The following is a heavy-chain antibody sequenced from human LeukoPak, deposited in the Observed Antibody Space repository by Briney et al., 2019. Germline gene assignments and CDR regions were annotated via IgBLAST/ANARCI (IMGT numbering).Heavy chain of an antibody. V-gene: IGHV3-33*08. D-gene: IGHD3-22*01. CDR1: GFTFSSYG. Sequence: GGSLRLSCAASGFTFSSYGMHWVRQAPGKGLEWVAVIWYGGSNKYYADSVKGRFTISRDNAKNSLYLQMNSLRAEDTAVYYCARAQGLITMIVDDAFDIWGQGTMVTVSS. J-gene: IGHJ3*02. CDR3: ARAQGLITMIVDDAFDI. CDR2: IWYGGSNK.